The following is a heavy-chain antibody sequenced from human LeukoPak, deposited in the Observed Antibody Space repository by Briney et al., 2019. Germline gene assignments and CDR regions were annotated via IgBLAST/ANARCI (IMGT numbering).Heavy chain of an antibody. CDR1: GFTFSSYG. CDR2: IRYDGSNK. Sequence: GGSLRLSCAASGFTFSSYGMHWVRQAPGKGLEWVAFIRYDGSNKYYADSVKGRFTISRDNSKNTLYLQMNSLRAEDTAVYYCAKDRLGWNYEYFDYWGQGTLVTVSS. CDR3: AKDRLGWNYEYFDY. D-gene: IGHD1-7*01. J-gene: IGHJ4*02. V-gene: IGHV3-30*02.